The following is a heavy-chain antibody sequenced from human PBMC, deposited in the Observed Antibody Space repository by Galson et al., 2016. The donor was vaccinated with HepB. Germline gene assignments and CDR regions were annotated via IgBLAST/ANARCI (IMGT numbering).Heavy chain of an antibody. CDR1: GFTFNSYR. CDR3: AREQEPTAWESYDYSYYYGLDV. D-gene: IGHD1-14*01. Sequence: SLRLSCAVSGFTFNSYRMSWVRQAPGKGLEWVSNISEDRSEKYYADLVKGRFTISRDNAKNSLYLQMNSLRAEDTAVYYCAREQEPTAWESYDYSYYYGLDVWGQGTPVTVSS. J-gene: IGHJ6*02. V-gene: IGHV3-7*03. CDR2: ISEDRSEK.